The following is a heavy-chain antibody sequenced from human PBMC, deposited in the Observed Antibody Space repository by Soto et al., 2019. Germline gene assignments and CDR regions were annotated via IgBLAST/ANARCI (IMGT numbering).Heavy chain of an antibody. CDR2: ISYDGSNK. Sequence: GGSLRLSCAASGFTFSSYAMHWGRQAPGKGLEWVAVISYDGSNKYYADSVKGRFTISRDNSKNTLYLQMNSLRAEDTAVYYCARDLLTGTYAFDIWGQGTMVTVS. CDR3: ARDLLTGTYAFDI. J-gene: IGHJ3*02. CDR1: GFTFSSYA. V-gene: IGHV3-30-3*01. D-gene: IGHD1-20*01.